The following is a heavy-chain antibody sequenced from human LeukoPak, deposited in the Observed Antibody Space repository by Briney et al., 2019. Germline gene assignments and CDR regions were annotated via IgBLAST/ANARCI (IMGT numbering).Heavy chain of an antibody. Sequence: SVKVSCKASGGTFSSYAISWVRQAPGQGLEWMGGIIPIFGTANYAQKFQGRVTITADESTSTACMELSSLRSEDTAVYYCATSTSHYYDSSGQPPDAFDIWGQGTMVTVSS. J-gene: IGHJ3*02. D-gene: IGHD3-22*01. CDR2: IIPIFGTA. V-gene: IGHV1-69*13. CDR3: ATSTSHYYDSSGQPPDAFDI. CDR1: GGTFSSYA.